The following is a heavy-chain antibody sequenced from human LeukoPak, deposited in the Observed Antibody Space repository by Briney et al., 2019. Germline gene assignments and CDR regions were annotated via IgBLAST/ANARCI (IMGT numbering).Heavy chain of an antibody. CDR1: GGTFSSYA. J-gene: IGHJ5*02. D-gene: IGHD6-13*01. Sequence: SVKVSCKASGGTFSSYAISWVRQAPGQGLEWMGRIIPILGIANYAQKFQGRVTITADKSTSTAYMELSSLRSEDTAVYYCARSLGTAAGSNWFDPWGQGTLVTVSS. CDR3: ARSLGTAAGSNWFDP. V-gene: IGHV1-69*04. CDR2: IIPILGIA.